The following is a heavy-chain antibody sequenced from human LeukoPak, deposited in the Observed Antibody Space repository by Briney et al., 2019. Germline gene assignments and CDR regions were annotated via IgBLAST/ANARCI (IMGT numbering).Heavy chain of an antibody. CDR1: GGSIRSSYYY. V-gene: IGHV4-39*07. CDR3: ARGGLGDYWYFDL. Sequence: SETLSLTYTVTGGSIRSSYYYWGWIRQPPWKGLEWIGSIYDSGSTYYNPSLKSRVTISVDTSKNQFSLKLSSVTAADTAVYYCARGGLGDYWYFDLWGRGTLVTVSS. J-gene: IGHJ2*01. D-gene: IGHD4-17*01. CDR2: IYDSGST.